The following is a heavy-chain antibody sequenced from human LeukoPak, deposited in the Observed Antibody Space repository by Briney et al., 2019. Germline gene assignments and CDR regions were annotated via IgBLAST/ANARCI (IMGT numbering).Heavy chain of an antibody. CDR2: IKQDGSGK. Sequence: GGSLGLPCEASGFPFSSHWMSWVRQAPGKGLEGVAIIKQDGSGKHYVDSVTGRFTISRDNAKTSLYLQMNSLRDEDTAVYYCARDTSAWRYGMDVWGQGTTVTVSS. CDR1: GFPFSSHW. V-gene: IGHV3-7*01. CDR3: ARDTSAWRYGMDV. J-gene: IGHJ6*02. D-gene: IGHD6-19*01.